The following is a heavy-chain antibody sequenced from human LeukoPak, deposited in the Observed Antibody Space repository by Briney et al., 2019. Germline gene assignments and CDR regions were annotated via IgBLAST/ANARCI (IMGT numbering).Heavy chain of an antibody. Sequence: ASVKVSCKASGYTFTGYYMHWVRQAPGQGLEWMGWINPNSGGTNYAQKFQGRVTMTRDTSISTAYMELSRLRSDDTAVYYCASASGYSYGFTFDIWGQGTMVTVSS. CDR3: ASASGYSYGFTFDI. J-gene: IGHJ3*02. V-gene: IGHV1-2*02. CDR1: GYTFTGYY. D-gene: IGHD5-18*01. CDR2: INPNSGGT.